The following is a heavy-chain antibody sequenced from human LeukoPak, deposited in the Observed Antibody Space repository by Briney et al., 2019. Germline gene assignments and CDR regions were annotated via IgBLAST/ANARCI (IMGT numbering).Heavy chain of an antibody. D-gene: IGHD3-10*01. V-gene: IGHV3-74*03. Sequence: PGGSLRLSCAASGFTFSNYWMHWGRQAPGKGLVWVSGINNDGSGTTYADSVKGRFTITRDNAKNTLYLQMNSLRAEDTAVYYCARDGLLWFGELGWFDPRGQGTLVTVSS. CDR1: GFTFSNYW. CDR2: INNDGSGT. CDR3: ARDGLLWFGELGWFDP. J-gene: IGHJ5*02.